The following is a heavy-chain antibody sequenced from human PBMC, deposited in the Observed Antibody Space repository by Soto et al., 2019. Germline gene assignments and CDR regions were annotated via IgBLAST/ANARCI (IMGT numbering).Heavy chain of an antibody. D-gene: IGHD4-17*01. CDR1: GYTFTSYG. J-gene: IGHJ4*02. CDR2: ISAYNGNT. V-gene: IGHV1-18*01. CDR3: ARGEFDYGDYRPVFDY. Sequence: ASVKVSCKASGYTFTSYGISWVRQAPGQGLEWMGWISAYNGNTYYAQKLQGRVTMTTDTSTSTACMELRSLRSDDTAVYYCARGEFDYGDYRPVFDYWGQGTLVTVSS.